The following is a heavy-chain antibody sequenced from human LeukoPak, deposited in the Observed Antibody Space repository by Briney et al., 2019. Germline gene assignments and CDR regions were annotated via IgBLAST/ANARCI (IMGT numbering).Heavy chain of an antibody. J-gene: IGHJ3*02. V-gene: IGHV4-30-2*01. D-gene: IGHD3-10*01. CDR1: GGSISSGGYS. Sequence: PSQTLSLTCAVSGGSISSGGYSWGWIRQPPGKGLEWIGYIYHSGSTHYNPSLNSRVTISVDRSKNLLSLKLSSVTAADTAVYYCVRDNRGGDYHLGTYSAFDIWGQGTMVTVSS. CDR3: VRDNRGGDYHLGTYSAFDI. CDR2: IYHSGST.